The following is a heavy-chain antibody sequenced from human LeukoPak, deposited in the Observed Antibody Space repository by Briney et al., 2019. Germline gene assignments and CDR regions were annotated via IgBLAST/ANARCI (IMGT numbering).Heavy chain of an antibody. D-gene: IGHD6-19*01. Sequence: GESLKISCKGSGYSFNRYWIGWVRQMPGKGLEWMGIIYPGDSDTRYSPSFQGQVTISADKSISPAYLQWSSLKASDTAMYYCARTGYSSGWYGGFDIWGQGTMVTVSS. CDR1: GYSFNRYW. V-gene: IGHV5-51*01. J-gene: IGHJ3*02. CDR3: ARTGYSSGWYGGFDI. CDR2: IYPGDSDT.